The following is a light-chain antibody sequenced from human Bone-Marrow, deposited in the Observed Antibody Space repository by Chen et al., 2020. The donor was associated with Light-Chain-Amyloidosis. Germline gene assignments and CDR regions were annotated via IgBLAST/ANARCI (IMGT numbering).Light chain of an antibody. Sequence: DIQMTQSPSTLSPSVGDRVNITCRASQSVSRWLAWYQQKPGKAPNLLIYDASSLESGVPSRFLGSGYGTEFTLTISSLQTDDFATDYCQQYYTYWTFGQGTQVEI. CDR2: DAS. V-gene: IGKV1-5*01. J-gene: IGKJ1*01. CDR1: QSVSRW. CDR3: QQYYTYWT.